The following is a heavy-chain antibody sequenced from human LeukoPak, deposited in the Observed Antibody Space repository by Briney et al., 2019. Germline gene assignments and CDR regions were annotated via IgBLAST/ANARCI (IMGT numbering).Heavy chain of an antibody. CDR1: GGSISSGGYS. CDR2: IYHSGST. V-gene: IGHV4-30-2*01. Sequence: PSETLSLTCAVSGGSISSGGYSWSWIRQPPGKGLEWIGYIYHSGSTYYNPSLKSRVTISVDTSKNQFSLKLSSVTAADTAVYYCARHGAGYSYGLFDYWGQGTLVTVSS. CDR3: ARHGAGYSYGLFDY. J-gene: IGHJ4*02. D-gene: IGHD5-18*01.